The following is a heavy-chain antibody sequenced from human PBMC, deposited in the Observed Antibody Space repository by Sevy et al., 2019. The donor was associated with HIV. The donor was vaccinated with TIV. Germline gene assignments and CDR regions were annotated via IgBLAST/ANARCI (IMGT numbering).Heavy chain of an antibody. CDR1: GFTFSNAW. J-gene: IGHJ6*02. CDR3: TTDLSGDAYYYYGMDV. D-gene: IGHD4-17*01. Sequence: GGSLRLSCAASGFTFSNAWMSWVRQAPGKGLEWVGRIKSKTDGGTTDYAAPVKGRFTISRDESKNTLYLQMNSLKTEDTAVYYCTTDLSGDAYYYYGMDVWGQGTTVTVSS. CDR2: IKSKTDGGTT. V-gene: IGHV3-15*01.